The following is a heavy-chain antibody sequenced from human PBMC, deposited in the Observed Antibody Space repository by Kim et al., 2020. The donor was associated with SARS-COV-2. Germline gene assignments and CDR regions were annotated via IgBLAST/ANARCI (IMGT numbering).Heavy chain of an antibody. CDR1: GFTFSNAW. Sequence: GGSLRLSCAASGFTFSNAWMSWVRQAPGKGLEWVGRIKSKTDGGTTDYAAPVKGRFTISRDDSKNTLYLQMNSLKTEDTAVYYCTTDFGEIVVVPAAAWGQGTLLTVSS. D-gene: IGHD2-2*01. CDR2: IKSKTDGGTT. V-gene: IGHV3-15*01. CDR3: TTDFGEIVVVPAAA. J-gene: IGHJ5*02.